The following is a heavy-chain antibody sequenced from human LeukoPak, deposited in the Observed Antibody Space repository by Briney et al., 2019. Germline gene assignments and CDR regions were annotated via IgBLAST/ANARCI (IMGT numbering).Heavy chain of an antibody. CDR1: GFTVSSNY. CDR3: ARAPARGSGTD. J-gene: IGHJ4*02. Sequence: PGGSLRLSCAASGFTVSSNYMTWVRQAPGKGLEWVSLVYIGGNTYYADSVKGRFTISRDNSKNTLYLQMNSLRAEDTAVYFCARAPARGSGTDWGQGTLVTVSS. D-gene: IGHD3-10*01. V-gene: IGHV3-66*01. CDR2: VYIGGNT.